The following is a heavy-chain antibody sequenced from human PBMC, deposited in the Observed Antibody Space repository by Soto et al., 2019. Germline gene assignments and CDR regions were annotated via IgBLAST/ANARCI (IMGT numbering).Heavy chain of an antibody. CDR1: GGTFSTYD. J-gene: IGHJ4*02. V-gene: IGHV1-69*06. CDR3: ARDRSSSFYNGTFYFDS. Sequence: QVQLVQSGAELRRPGSSVKVSCTASGGTFSTYDISWVRQAPGQGLEWMGGIIPAFDATKFAQTFQGRLTITADKCTGTVYMELSSLSSEDTAVYYCARDRSSSFYNGTFYFDSWVPGNLVTVSS. CDR2: IIPAFDAT. D-gene: IGHD3-22*01.